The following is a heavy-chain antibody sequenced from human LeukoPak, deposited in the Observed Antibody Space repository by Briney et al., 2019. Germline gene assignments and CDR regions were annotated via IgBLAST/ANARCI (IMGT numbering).Heavy chain of an antibody. J-gene: IGHJ6*02. Sequence: SETLSLTCTVSGGSISSSSYYWSWIRQPAGKGLEWIGRIYTSGSTNYNPSLKSRVTMSVDTSENQFSLKLSSVTAADTAVYYCARGGLVVVVAATQDLDYYGMDVWGQGTTVTVSS. D-gene: IGHD2-15*01. V-gene: IGHV4-61*02. CDR3: ARGGLVVVVAATQDLDYYGMDV. CDR2: IYTSGST. CDR1: GGSISSSSYY.